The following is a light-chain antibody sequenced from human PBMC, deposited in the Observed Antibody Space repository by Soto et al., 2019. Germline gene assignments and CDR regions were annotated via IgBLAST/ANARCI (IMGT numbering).Light chain of an antibody. CDR1: SSDVGGYDY. J-gene: IGLJ1*01. V-gene: IGLV2-14*03. CDR2: DVS. Sequence: QAVVTQPASVSGSPGQSIIISCIGTSSDVGGYDYVSWYQHHPGKAPKLMIYDVSNRPSGVSNRFSGSKSGNTASLTISGLQAEDEADYYCSSHTSTSTPPYVFGTGTKVTVL. CDR3: SSHTSTSTPPYV.